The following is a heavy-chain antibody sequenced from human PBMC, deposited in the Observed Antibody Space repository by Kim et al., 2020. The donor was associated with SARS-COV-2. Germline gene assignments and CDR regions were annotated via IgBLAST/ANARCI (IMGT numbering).Heavy chain of an antibody. D-gene: IGHD2-8*01. Sequence: RYSPSFQGQVTISADKSISTAYLQWSSLKASDTAMYYCARRGGVDDAFDIWGQGTMVTVSS. J-gene: IGHJ3*02. V-gene: IGHV5-51*01. CDR3: ARRGGVDDAFDI.